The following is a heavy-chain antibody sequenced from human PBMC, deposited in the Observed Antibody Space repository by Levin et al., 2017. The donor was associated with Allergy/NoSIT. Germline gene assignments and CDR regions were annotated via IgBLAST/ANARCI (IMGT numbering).Heavy chain of an antibody. J-gene: IGHJ4*02. CDR3: ARDESPYGDLFGFDY. CDR1: GFTFSSYA. Sequence: GESLKISCAASGFTFSSYAMHWVRQAPGKGLEWVAVISYDGSNKYYADSVKGRFTISRDNSKNTLYLQMNSLRAEDTAVYYCARDESPYGDLFGFDYWGQGTLVTVSS. V-gene: IGHV3-30*04. CDR2: ISYDGSNK. D-gene: IGHD4-17*01.